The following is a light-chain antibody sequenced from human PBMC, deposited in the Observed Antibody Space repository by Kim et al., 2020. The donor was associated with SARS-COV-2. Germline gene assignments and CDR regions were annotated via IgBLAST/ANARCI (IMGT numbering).Light chain of an antibody. J-gene: IGKJ5*01. CDR1: RSVSSN. Sequence: VSPGERASLACRAGRSVSSNLAWYQQKPGQAPRLLIYGASTRATGIPARFSGSGSGTEFTLTISSLQSEDFAVYYCQQYNNWPITFGQGTRLEIK. V-gene: IGKV3-15*01. CDR2: GAS. CDR3: QQYNNWPIT.